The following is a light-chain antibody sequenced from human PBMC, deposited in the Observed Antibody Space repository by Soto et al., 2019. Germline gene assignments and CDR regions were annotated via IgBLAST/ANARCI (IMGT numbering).Light chain of an antibody. CDR2: DNN. V-gene: IGLV1-51*01. CDR3: GSWDTSLSAML. J-gene: IGLJ2*01. CDR1: SSNIGNNI. Sequence: QSVLTQPPSVSAAPGQKVTISCSGGSSNIGNNIVSWYQQFPGAAPKVLIYDNNKRPSGIPDRFSGSKSGTSATLGITGLQTGDEADYYCGSWDTSLSAMLFGGGTKVTVL.